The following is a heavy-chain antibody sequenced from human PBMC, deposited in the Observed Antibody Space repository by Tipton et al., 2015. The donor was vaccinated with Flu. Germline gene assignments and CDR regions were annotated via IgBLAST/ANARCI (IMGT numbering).Heavy chain of an antibody. Sequence: TLSLTCTVSGGSISSYYWSWIRQPPGKGLEWIGYIYYSGSTNYNPSLKSRVTISVDTSKNQFSLKLSSVTAADTAVYYCARGYCSGGSCPLLDPWGQGTLVTVSS. CDR2: IYYSGST. CDR3: ARGYCSGGSCPLLDP. CDR1: GGSISSYY. J-gene: IGHJ5*02. D-gene: IGHD2-15*01. V-gene: IGHV4-59*01.